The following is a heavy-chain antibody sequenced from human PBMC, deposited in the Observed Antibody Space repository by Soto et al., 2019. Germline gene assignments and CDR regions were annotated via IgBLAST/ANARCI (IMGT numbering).Heavy chain of an antibody. V-gene: IGHV4-30-4*01. J-gene: IGHJ4*02. CDR1: RGSIRSADYY. CDR3: AGLPRYYFDTSGYYFDF. Sequence: PSETLSLTCTVSRGSIRSADYYWSWIRQPPGEGLEWLGYIYYSGSTYYNPSLRSRLLISVDTSKNQFSLKLSAVNAADTAVYFCAGLPRYYFDTSGYYFDFWGQGSLVTVSS. D-gene: IGHD3-22*01. CDR2: IYYSGST.